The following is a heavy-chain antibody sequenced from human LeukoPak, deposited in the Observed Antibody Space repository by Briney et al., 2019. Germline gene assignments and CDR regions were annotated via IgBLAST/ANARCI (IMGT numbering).Heavy chain of an antibody. CDR1: GFTFSSYA. V-gene: IGHV3-23*01. CDR3: AKDRQGSYFDY. Sequence: GGSLRLSCAASGFTFSSYAMSWVRRAPGKGLVWVSGVSGSGFSTYYADSVKGRFTISRDNSKNTLYLQMNSLRAEDTAVYYCAKDRQGSYFDYWGQGTLVTVSS. CDR2: VSGSGFST. J-gene: IGHJ4*02. D-gene: IGHD2-15*01.